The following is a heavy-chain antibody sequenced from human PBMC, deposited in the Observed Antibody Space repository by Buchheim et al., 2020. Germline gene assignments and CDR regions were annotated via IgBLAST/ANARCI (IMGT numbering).Heavy chain of an antibody. CDR3: ARGRYGASNDFDN. Sequence: QVQLVQSGAEVKKPGASVNISCKASGYTFTDYYMHWVRQAPGQGPEWMAILNPSNGNTNYAQKFQGRVTMTRDTSTSTVYMDLSSLRSEDTGVYYCARGRYGASNDFDNWGQGT. J-gene: IGHJ4*02. D-gene: IGHD3-10*01. CDR1: GYTFTDYY. CDR2: LNPSNGNT. V-gene: IGHV1-46*01.